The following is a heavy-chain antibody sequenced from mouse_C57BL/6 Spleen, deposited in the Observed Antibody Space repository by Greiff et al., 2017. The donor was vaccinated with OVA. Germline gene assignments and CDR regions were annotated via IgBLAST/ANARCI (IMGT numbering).Heavy chain of an antibody. CDR3: ARHEEEALDSSGLAWIAY. Sequence: QVQLKQSGAELVKPGASVKLSCKASGYTFTEYTIHWVKQRSGQGLEWIGWFYPGSGSIKYNEKFKDKATLTADKSSSTVYMELSRLTSEDSAVYFCARHEEEALDSSGLAWIAYWGQGTLVTVSA. V-gene: IGHV1-62-2*01. CDR1: GYTFTEYT. D-gene: IGHD3-2*02. J-gene: IGHJ3*01. CDR2: FYPGSGSI.